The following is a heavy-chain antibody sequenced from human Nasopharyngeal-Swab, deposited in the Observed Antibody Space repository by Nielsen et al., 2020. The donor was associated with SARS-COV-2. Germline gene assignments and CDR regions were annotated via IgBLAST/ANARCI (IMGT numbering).Heavy chain of an antibody. J-gene: IGHJ4*02. CDR1: GFSFSTYW. V-gene: IGHV3-74*03. CDR3: VIGAGGNYSGVDS. CDR2: LKTDGSDT. Sequence: GGSLRLSCAASGFSFSTYWMHWVRHTPGKGLVWVSRLKTDGSDTMYADYVKGRFTISSDHAKNTMYWQMNSLSAEDTAVYYCVIGAGGNYSGVDSWGQGTLVTVSS. D-gene: IGHD1-7*01.